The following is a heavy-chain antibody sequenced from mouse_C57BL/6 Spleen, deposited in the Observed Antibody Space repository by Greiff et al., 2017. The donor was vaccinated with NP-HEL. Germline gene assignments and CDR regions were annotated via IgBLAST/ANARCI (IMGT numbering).Heavy chain of an antibody. CDR2: ILPGSGST. Sequence: QVQLQQSGAELMKPGASVKLSCKATGYTFTGYWIEWVKQRPGHGLEWIGEILPGSGSTNYNEKFKGKATLTADTSSNTAYMPLSSLTTEDSAIYYCARFHYGNYENAMDYWGQGTSVTVSS. D-gene: IGHD2-1*01. V-gene: IGHV1-9*01. J-gene: IGHJ4*01. CDR3: ARFHYGNYENAMDY. CDR1: GYTFTGYW.